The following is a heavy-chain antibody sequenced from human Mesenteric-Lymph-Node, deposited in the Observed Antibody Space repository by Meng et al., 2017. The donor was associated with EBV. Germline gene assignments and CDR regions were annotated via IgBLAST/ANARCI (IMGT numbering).Heavy chain of an antibody. V-gene: IGHV1-24*01. J-gene: IGHJ4*02. Sequence: QVQLGQSGAEVKKPGASVKVSCKVSGYTLTEPSMHWVRQAPGKGLEWMGGFDPEDGETIYAQKFQGRVTMTEDPATDTAYMELSSLRSEDMAVYYCAFRPTYYYDSSGYYYSQWGQGTLVTVSS. CDR1: GYTLTEPS. CDR3: AFRPTYYYDSSGYYYSQ. CDR2: FDPEDGET. D-gene: IGHD3-22*01.